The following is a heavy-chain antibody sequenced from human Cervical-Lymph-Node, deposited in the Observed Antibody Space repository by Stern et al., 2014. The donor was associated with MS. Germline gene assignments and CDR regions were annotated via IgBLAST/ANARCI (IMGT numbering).Heavy chain of an antibody. J-gene: IGHJ5*02. Sequence: VQLVESGAEVKKPGASVKVSCKASGYTFTGYYMHWVRQAPGQGLEWMGWTNPNSGGTNYAQKFQGWVTMTRDTSISTAYMELSRLRXXDTAVYYCAXDTGGITMXXGVXWFDPWGQGTLVT. CDR3: AXDTGGITMXXGVXWFDP. D-gene: IGHD3-10*01. V-gene: IGHV1-2*04. CDR2: TNPNSGGT. CDR1: GYTFTGYY.